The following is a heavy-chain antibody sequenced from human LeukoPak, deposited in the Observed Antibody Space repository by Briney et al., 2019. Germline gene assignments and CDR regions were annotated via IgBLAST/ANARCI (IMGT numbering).Heavy chain of an antibody. J-gene: IGHJ6*02. Sequence: ASVKVSCKASGYTFTDYYVHWVRQAPGQGLEWMGWINPNSGGTEYAQKFQGRVTITRDTSISTAYMDLSRLGSDDTAMYYCARDHCTSISCYEDFYYGMDVWGQGTTVTVSS. CDR2: INPNSGGT. CDR1: GYTFTDYY. D-gene: IGHD2-2*01. CDR3: ARDHCTSISCYEDFYYGMDV. V-gene: IGHV1-2*02.